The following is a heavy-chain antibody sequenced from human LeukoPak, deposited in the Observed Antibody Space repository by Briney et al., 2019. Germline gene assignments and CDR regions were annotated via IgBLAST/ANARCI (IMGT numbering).Heavy chain of an antibody. CDR2: ISSSSNYI. D-gene: IGHD6-6*01. Sequence: GGSLRLSCAASGFTFSSYSMTWVRQAPGKGLEWVSSISSSSNYIYYADSVKGRFTISRDNAKNSLYLQMNSLRAEDTAVYYCARGRVSSSSIFDYWGQGTLVTVSS. CDR1: GFTFSSYS. CDR3: ARGRVSSSSIFDY. V-gene: IGHV3-21*01. J-gene: IGHJ4*02.